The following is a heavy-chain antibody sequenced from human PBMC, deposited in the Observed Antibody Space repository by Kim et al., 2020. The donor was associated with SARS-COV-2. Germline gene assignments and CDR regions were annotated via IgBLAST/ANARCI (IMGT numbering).Heavy chain of an antibody. Sequence: GGSLRLSCAASGFTFSSYSMNWVRQAPGKGLEWVSSISSSSSYIYYADSVKGRFTISRDNAKNSLYLQMNSLRAEDTAVYYCARGVSGFTILLDAFDIWGQGTMVTVSS. CDR1: GFTFSSYS. CDR2: ISSSSSYI. D-gene: IGHD5-12*01. V-gene: IGHV3-21*04. J-gene: IGHJ3*02. CDR3: ARGVSGFTILLDAFDI.